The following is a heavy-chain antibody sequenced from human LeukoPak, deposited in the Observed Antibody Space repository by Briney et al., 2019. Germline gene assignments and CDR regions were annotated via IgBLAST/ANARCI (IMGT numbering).Heavy chain of an antibody. CDR3: ARDHGDDAFDI. J-gene: IGHJ3*02. V-gene: IGHV1-2*02. CDR1: GYTFNGYY. Sequence: ASVKVSCKASGYTFNGYYMHWVRQAPGQGLEWMGWINPNSGGTNYAQKFQGRVTMTRDTSISTAYMELRSVRSDDTAVYYCARDHGDDAFDIWGPGTMVTVSS. CDR2: INPNSGGT. D-gene: IGHD3-3*01.